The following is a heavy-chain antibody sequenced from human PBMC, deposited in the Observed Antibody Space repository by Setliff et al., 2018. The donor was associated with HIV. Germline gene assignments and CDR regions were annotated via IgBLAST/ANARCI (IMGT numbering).Heavy chain of an antibody. CDR2: MNPKTGNT. CDR3: ARPTGGGNFDL. V-gene: IGHV1-8*02. CDR1: GYTFSSYD. J-gene: IGHJ3*01. D-gene: IGHD7-27*01. Sequence: ASVTVSCKASGYTFSSYDINWVRQATGQGLEWMGWMNPKTGNTGYAQKFQGRVSMTKNTSISTAYMELSSLRSEDTAMYFCARPTGGGNFDLWGQGTMGT.